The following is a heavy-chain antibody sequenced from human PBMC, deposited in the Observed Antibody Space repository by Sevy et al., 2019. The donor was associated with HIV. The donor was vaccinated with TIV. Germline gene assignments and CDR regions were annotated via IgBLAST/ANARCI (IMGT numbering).Heavy chain of an antibody. CDR3: ARAGGDCYSKNECWFVS. Sequence: GGSLRLSCAASEFTFSAYSMNWVRQAPGKGLEWVSYISSSSGTIYYADSVKGQFTISRDNAKSLLYLQMNGLRAEDTAVYYCARAGGDCYSKNECWFVSWGQGTLVTVSS. J-gene: IGHJ5*01. D-gene: IGHD2-21*01. V-gene: IGHV3-48*01. CDR1: EFTFSAYS. CDR2: ISSSSGTI.